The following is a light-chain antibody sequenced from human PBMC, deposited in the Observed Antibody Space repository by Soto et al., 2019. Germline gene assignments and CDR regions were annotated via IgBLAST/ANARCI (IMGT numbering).Light chain of an antibody. CDR1: ESLNSR. CDR3: QQYKSYST. CDR2: DAS. Sequence: IQLTQCPSTLSASVGDMVTLTCRASESLNSRLAWYQQRPGKAPKLLIYDASTLESGVPSRFSGSGSGTEFTLAINNLQPDDLATYICQQYKSYSTFGRGTKVDIK. J-gene: IGKJ1*01. V-gene: IGKV1-5*01.